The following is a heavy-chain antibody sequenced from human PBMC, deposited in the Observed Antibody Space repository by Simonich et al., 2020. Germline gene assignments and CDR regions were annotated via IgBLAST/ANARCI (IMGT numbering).Heavy chain of an antibody. CDR3: ARDFRLQLVEIGTYYYYGMDV. J-gene: IGHJ6*02. V-gene: IGHV3-48*03. D-gene: IGHD6-6*01. CDR2: ISSSGSTK. Sequence: EVQLVESGGGLVQPGGSLRLSCAASGFPFSSYEMNWVSQAPGKGLEWVSYISSSGSTKYYADSVKGRFTISRDNAKNSLYLQMNSLRAEDTAVYYCARDFRLQLVEIGTYYYYGMDVWGQGTTVTVSS. CDR1: GFPFSSYE.